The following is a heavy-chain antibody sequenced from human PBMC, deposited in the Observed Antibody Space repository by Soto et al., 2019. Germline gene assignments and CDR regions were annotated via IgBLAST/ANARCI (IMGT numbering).Heavy chain of an antibody. CDR3: ANMYYYDSSGYYPLDYYYGMDV. CDR2: ISYDGSNK. D-gene: IGHD3-22*01. CDR1: GFTFSSYG. V-gene: IGHV3-30*18. J-gene: IGHJ6*02. Sequence: HPGGSLRLSCAASGFTFSSYGMHWVRQAPGKGLEWVAVISYDGSNKYYADSVKGRFTISRDNSKNTLYLQMNSLRAEDTAVYYCANMYYYDSSGYYPLDYYYGMDVWAKGPRSPSP.